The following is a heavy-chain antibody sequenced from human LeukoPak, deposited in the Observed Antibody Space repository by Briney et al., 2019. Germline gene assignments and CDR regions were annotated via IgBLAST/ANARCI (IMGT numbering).Heavy chain of an antibody. J-gene: IGHJ6*02. Sequence: SVKVSCKASGYTFTSYAMHWVRQAPGQRLEWVGWINAGNGNTKYSQKFQGRVTITRDTSASTAYMELSSLRSEDTAVYYCAREDPHYYYGMDVWGQGTTVTVSS. CDR2: INAGNGNT. CDR1: GYTFTSYA. V-gene: IGHV1-3*01. CDR3: AREDPHYYYGMDV.